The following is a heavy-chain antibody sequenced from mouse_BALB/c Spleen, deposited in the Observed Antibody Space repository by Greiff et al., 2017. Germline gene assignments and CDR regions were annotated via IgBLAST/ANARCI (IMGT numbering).Heavy chain of an antibody. Sequence: EVMLVESGGGLVQPGGSRKLSCAASGFTFSSFGMHWVRQAPEKGLEWVAYISSGSSTIYYADTVKGRFTISRDNPKNTLFLQMTSLRSEDTAMYYCARLYYYGSSLDYWGQGTTLTVSS. CDR3: ARLYYYGSSLDY. CDR2: ISSGSSTI. D-gene: IGHD1-1*01. J-gene: IGHJ2*01. CDR1: GFTFSSFG. V-gene: IGHV5-17*02.